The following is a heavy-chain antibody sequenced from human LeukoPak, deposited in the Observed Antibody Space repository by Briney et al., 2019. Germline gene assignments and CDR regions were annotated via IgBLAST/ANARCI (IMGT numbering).Heavy chain of an antibody. V-gene: IGHV3-21*01. D-gene: IGHD1-7*01. CDR3: ARSITGTTGGD. CDR2: ISSSSSYI. J-gene: IGHJ4*02. CDR1: GFTFSSDS. Sequence: GSLRLSCAASGFTFSSDSMNWVRQAPGKGLEWVSSISSSSSYIYYADSVKGRFTISRDNAKNSLYLQMNSLRAEDTAVYYCARSITGTTGGDWGQGTLVTVSS.